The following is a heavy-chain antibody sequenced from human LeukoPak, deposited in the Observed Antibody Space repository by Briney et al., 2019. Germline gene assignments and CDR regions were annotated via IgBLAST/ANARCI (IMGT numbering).Heavy chain of an antibody. CDR1: GFTFSSYA. D-gene: IGHD5-12*01. J-gene: IGHJ4*02. CDR3: AREALGYRGYDPDYFDS. CDR2: ISYDGSNK. V-gene: IGHV3-30-3*01. Sequence: GGSLRLSCAASGFTFSSYAMHWVRQAPGKGLEWVAVISYDGSNKYYADSVKGRFTISRDNSKNTLYLQMNSLRPEDTALYYCAREALGYRGYDPDYFDSWGQGTLVIVSS.